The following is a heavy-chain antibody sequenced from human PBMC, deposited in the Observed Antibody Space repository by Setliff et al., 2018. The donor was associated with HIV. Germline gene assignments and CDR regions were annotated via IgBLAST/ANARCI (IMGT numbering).Heavy chain of an antibody. D-gene: IGHD6-19*01. Sequence: SVKVSCKASGYTFTNYFIHWVRQAPGQGLEWMGGILGIFGTTYYAQKFQGRVTITTDESTRTSYMELSSLRSEDTAVYYCARDIYDSGWFTLEYWGQGTLVTVSS. CDR3: ARDIYDSGWFTLEY. V-gene: IGHV1-69*05. CDR2: ILGIFGTT. J-gene: IGHJ4*02. CDR1: GYTFTNYF.